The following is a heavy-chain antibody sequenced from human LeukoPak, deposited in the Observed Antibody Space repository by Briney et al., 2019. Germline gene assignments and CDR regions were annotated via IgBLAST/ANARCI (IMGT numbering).Heavy chain of an antibody. V-gene: IGHV3-30*02. CDR1: GFTFSRYG. CDR2: IRDDGSTR. D-gene: IGHD4-23*01. J-gene: IGHJ4*02. Sequence: GGSLRLSCAASGFTFSRYGLHWVRQAPGKGLEWMAFIRDDGSTRYYADSVKGRFTVSRDSSKNTLYLQMNSLRAEDTAVYYCAPQRADGGNRPFDYWAREPWSPSPQ. CDR3: APQRADGGNRPFDY.